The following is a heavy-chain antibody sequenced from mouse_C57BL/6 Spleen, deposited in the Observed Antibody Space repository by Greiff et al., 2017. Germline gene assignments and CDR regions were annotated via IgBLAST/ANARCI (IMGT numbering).Heavy chain of an antibody. CDR2: FYPGSGSI. J-gene: IGHJ3*01. CDR3: ARHESPYYGSGWGFAY. D-gene: IGHD1-1*01. Sequence: QVQLQQSGAELVKPGASVKLSCKASGYTFTEYTIHWVKQRPGQGLEWIGWFYPGSGSIKYNEKFKDKATLTADKSSSTVYMELIILTSEDSAVYVCARHESPYYGSGWGFAYWGQGTLVTVSA. V-gene: IGHV1-62-2*01. CDR1: GYTFTEYT.